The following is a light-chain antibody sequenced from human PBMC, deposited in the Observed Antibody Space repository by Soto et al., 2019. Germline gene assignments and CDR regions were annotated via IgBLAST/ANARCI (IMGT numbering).Light chain of an antibody. Sequence: QSALSQPASVSGSPGQSITISCTGTSSDVGGYNYVSWYHQHPGEAPKLIIYEVNNRPSGVSDRFSGSKSGNTASLAISGLQAEDEADDYCNSYTSSRTRVFGTGTKVAVL. CDR1: SSDVGGYNY. V-gene: IGLV2-14*01. CDR3: NSYTSSRTRV. CDR2: EVN. J-gene: IGLJ1*01.